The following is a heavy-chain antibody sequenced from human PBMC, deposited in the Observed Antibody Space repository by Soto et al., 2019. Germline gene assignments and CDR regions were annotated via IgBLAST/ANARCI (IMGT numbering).Heavy chain of an antibody. J-gene: IGHJ4*02. D-gene: IGHD3-10*01. Sequence: EVQLVESGGGLIQPGGSLRLSCAVSGFTVSNNYMSWVRQAPGKGLEGVSVIYSGGYTAYGDSVKGRFTISRDNSKNTIHFQIKSRGADDAGVYLWAPRPGGGGYWGQGTLVTVSS. CDR1: GFTVSNNY. V-gene: IGHV3-53*01. CDR3: APRPGGGGY. CDR2: IYSGGYT.